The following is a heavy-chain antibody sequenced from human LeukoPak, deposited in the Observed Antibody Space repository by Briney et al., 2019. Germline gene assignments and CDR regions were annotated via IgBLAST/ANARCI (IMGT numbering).Heavy chain of an antibody. CDR2: INHSGST. CDR3: ARGAYCSTTSCYYFDY. J-gene: IGHJ4*02. CDR1: GGSFSGYY. D-gene: IGHD2-2*01. V-gene: IGHV4-34*01. Sequence: SETLSLTCAVYGGSFSGYYWSWIRQPPGKGLEWIGEINHSGSTNYNPSLKSRVTISVDTSKNQFSLKLSSVTAADTAVYYCARGAYCSTTSCYYFDYWGQGTLVTVSS.